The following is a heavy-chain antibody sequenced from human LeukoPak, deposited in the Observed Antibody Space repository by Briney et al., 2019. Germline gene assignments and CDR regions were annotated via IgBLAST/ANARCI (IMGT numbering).Heavy chain of an antibody. D-gene: IGHD3-10*01. J-gene: IGHJ4*02. CDR3: ARDAAGMYYFDY. V-gene: IGHV4-30-2*01. Sequence: SETLSLTCTVSGGSISSGGYYWSWIRQPPGKGLEWIGYIYHSGSTYYNPSLKSRVTISVDRSKNQFSLKLSSVTAADTAVYYCARDAAGMYYFDYWGQGTLVTVSS. CDR1: GGSISSGGYY. CDR2: IYHSGST.